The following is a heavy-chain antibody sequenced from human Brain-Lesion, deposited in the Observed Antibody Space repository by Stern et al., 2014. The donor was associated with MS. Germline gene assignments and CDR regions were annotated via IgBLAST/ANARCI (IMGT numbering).Heavy chain of an antibody. V-gene: IGHV4-39*01. J-gene: IGHJ5*02. CDR2: IYYSGNT. CDR3: AGEEDIRYCSGGSCTGNWLDP. CDR1: GGSVSSTSYA. D-gene: IGHD2-15*01. Sequence: KESGPGLVKPSETLSLTCTVAGGSVSSTSYAWAWIRQPPGKGLEWIGTIYYSGNTYYSPSLKCRLTISLATSKNLFSLQLRSVTAADTAVYYCAGEEDIRYCSGGSCTGNWLDPWGQGTLVTVSS.